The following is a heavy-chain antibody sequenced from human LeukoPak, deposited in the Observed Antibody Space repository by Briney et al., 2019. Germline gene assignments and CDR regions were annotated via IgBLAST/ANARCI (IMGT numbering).Heavy chain of an antibody. CDR1: GGTFSSYA. J-gene: IGHJ4*02. D-gene: IGHD3-22*01. Sequence: ASVKVSCKASGGTFSSYAISWVRQAPGQGLEWMGIINPSGGSTSYAQKFQGRVTMTRDTSTSTVYMELSSLRSEDTAVYYCARGEPNYYDSSGYYFNFDYWGQGTLVTVSS. V-gene: IGHV1-46*01. CDR2: INPSGGST. CDR3: ARGEPNYYDSSGYYFNFDY.